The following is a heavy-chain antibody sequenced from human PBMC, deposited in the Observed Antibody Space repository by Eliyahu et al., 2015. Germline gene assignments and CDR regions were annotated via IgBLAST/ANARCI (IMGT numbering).Heavy chain of an antibody. Sequence: FTISRDNSKNTLYVQMNSLRPEDTAVYYCAKDYPDYWGQGTLVTVSS. J-gene: IGHJ4*02. CDR3: AKDYPDY. V-gene: IGHV3-30*02.